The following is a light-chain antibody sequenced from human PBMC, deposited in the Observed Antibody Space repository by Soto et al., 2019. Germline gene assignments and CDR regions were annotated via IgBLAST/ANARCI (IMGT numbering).Light chain of an antibody. Sequence: DLQMTQSPSTLSASVGDRVTITCRASQSISSWLAWYQQKPGKATKLLIYDASSLESGVPSRFSGSGSGTEFTLTISSLQPDDFATYYCQQYNSYSYTFGKGTKLEIK. CDR3: QQYNSYSYT. CDR1: QSISSW. J-gene: IGKJ2*01. CDR2: DAS. V-gene: IGKV1-5*01.